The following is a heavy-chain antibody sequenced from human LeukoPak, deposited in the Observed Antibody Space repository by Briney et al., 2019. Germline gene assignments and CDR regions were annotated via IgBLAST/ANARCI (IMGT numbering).Heavy chain of an antibody. Sequence: ASVKVSFKVSGYTLTELSMHWVRQAPGKGPEWMGGFDPEDGETIYAQKFQGRVTMTEDTSTDTAYMELSSLRSEDTAVYYCARDGAAVAGIDYWGQGTLVTVSS. CDR1: GYTLTELS. D-gene: IGHD6-19*01. CDR3: ARDGAAVAGIDY. J-gene: IGHJ4*02. V-gene: IGHV1-24*01. CDR2: FDPEDGET.